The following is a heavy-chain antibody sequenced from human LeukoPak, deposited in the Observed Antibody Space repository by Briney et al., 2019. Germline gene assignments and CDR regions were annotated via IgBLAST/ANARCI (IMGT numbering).Heavy chain of an antibody. CDR1: GFTFSSYG. J-gene: IGHJ4*02. CDR3: AKAFRQLRYFDWQFDY. V-gene: IGHV3-30*18. Sequence: GGSLRLSCAASGFTFSSYGMHWVRQAPGKGLEWVAVISYDGSNKYYADSVKGRFTISRDNSKNTLYLQMNSLRAEDTAVYYCAKAFRQLRYFDWQFDYWGQGTLVTVSS. D-gene: IGHD3-9*01. CDR2: ISYDGSNK.